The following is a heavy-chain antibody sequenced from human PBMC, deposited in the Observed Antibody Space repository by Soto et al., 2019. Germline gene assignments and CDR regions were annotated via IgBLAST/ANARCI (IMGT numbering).Heavy chain of an antibody. J-gene: IGHJ6*02. Sequence: QVQLQESGPGLVKPSETLSLTCTVSGGSISSYYRSWIRQPPGKGLEWIGYIYYRGSTNYNPSLKSRVTISVDTSKNQFSLKLTSVTAADTAVYYCARDRLRYFDWGGMDVWGQGTTVTVSS. CDR1: GGSISSYY. V-gene: IGHV4-59*01. CDR3: ARDRLRYFDWGGMDV. D-gene: IGHD3-9*01. CDR2: IYYRGST.